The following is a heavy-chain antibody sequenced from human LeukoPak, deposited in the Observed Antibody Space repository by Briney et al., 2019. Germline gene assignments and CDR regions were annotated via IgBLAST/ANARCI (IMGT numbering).Heavy chain of an antibody. V-gene: IGHV4-34*01. D-gene: IGHD5-12*01. Sequence: TSETLSLTCAVYGGSFSGYYWSWIRQPPGKGLEWSGEINHSGSTNYKPSLKSRVTISVATPKTQFSLKLSSVTAADTAVYYCARILVATVKGGSVDYWGQGTLVTVSS. CDR2: INHSGST. CDR1: GGSFSGYY. CDR3: ARILVATVKGGSVDY. J-gene: IGHJ4*02.